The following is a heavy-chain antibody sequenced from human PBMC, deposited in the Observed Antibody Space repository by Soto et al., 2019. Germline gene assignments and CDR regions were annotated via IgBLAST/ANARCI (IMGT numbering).Heavy chain of an antibody. CDR3: ARDSTVTREIDY. V-gene: IGHV4-34*01. CDR2: IKHSGSS. CDR1: AGSFSHYY. Sequence: SETLSLTCAVYAGSFSHYYWNWIRQSPGKGLEWIGKIKHSGSSNYNPSLRSRVSISVDTSKNQFSLKLSSVTAADTAVYYCARDSTVTREIDYWGQGTLVTVSS. J-gene: IGHJ4*02. D-gene: IGHD4-17*01.